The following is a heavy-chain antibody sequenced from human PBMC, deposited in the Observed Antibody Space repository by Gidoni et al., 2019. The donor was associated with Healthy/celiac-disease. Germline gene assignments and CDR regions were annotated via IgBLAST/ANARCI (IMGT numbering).Heavy chain of an antibody. D-gene: IGHD5-12*01. CDR3: AKVVVATTVVDP. CDR2: ISGSGGST. V-gene: IGHV3-23*01. CDR1: GFTFSSYA. Sequence: EVQLLESGGGLVQPGGSLRLSCAASGFTFSSYAMSWVRQARGKGLEWVSAISGSGGSTYYADSVKGRFTISRDNSKNTLYLQMNSLRAEDTAVYYCAKVVVATTVVDPWGQGTLVTVSS. J-gene: IGHJ5*02.